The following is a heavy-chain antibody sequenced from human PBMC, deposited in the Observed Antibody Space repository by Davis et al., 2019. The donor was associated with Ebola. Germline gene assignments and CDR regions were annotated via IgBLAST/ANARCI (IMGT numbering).Heavy chain of an antibody. V-gene: IGHV4-39*01. CDR3: ARHFRYYDWYSARGYFDY. CDR2: IYYSGST. Sequence: PSETLSLTCTVSGGSVSTSNYYWGWVRQPPGKGLEWIGSIYYSGSTYYNSSLKSRVTISLDTSKNQFSLKLSSVTAADTAVYYCARHFRYYDWYSARGYFDYWGQGTLVTVSS. CDR1: GGSVSTSNYY. J-gene: IGHJ4*02. D-gene: IGHD3-9*01.